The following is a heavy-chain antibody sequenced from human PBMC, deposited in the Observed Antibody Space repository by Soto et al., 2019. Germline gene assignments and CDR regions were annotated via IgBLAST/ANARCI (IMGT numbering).Heavy chain of an antibody. CDR3: ARDLKYYDISSGLDY. Sequence: ASVKVSCKASGYTFTYSHILWVRQAPGQGLEWIGMIHPSGGTTTYAQKFQDRVTMTRDTSTSTGYMELTSLRFEDTAIYYCARDLKYYDISSGLDYWGQGTQGTV. D-gene: IGHD3-3*01. J-gene: IGHJ4*02. V-gene: IGHV1-46*01. CDR2: IHPSGGTT. CDR1: GYTFTYSH.